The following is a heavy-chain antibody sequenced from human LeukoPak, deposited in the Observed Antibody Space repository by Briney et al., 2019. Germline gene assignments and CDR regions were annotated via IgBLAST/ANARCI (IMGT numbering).Heavy chain of an antibody. Sequence: SETLSLTCTVSGGSISSSTYYWGWIRQPPGKGLEWIGSIYYSGSTYYNPSLKSRVTISVDTSKNQFSLKLSSVTAADTAVYYCARQGQTYSSGWYPSPHWYSDLWGRGTLVTVSS. J-gene: IGHJ2*01. CDR3: ARQGQTYSSGWYPSPHWYSDL. D-gene: IGHD6-19*01. CDR2: IYYSGST. V-gene: IGHV4-39*01. CDR1: GGSISSSTYY.